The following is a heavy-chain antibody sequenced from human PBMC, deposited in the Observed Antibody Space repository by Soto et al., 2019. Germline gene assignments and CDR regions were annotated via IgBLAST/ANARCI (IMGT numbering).Heavy chain of an antibody. J-gene: IGHJ6*02. CDR1: GFTFSSYA. CDR2: ISYDGSNK. CDR3: ARDRLRYNWNDFPYYYYGMDV. V-gene: IGHV3-30-3*01. Sequence: ESGGGVLQPGRSLRLSCAASGFTFSSYAMHWVRQAPGKGLEWVAVISYDGSNKYYADSVKGRFTISRDNSKNTLYLQMNSLRAEDTAVYYCARDRLRYNWNDFPYYYYGMDVWGQGTTVTVSS. D-gene: IGHD1-1*01.